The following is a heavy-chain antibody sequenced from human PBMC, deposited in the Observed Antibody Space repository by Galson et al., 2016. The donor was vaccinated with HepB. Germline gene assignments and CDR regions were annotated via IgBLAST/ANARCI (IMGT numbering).Heavy chain of an antibody. CDR1: GFTVSSTY. D-gene: IGHD5-24*01. CDR3: AKGRWDFDS. J-gene: IGHJ4*02. Sequence: SLRLSCAASGFTVSSTYMNWVRQAPGKGLEWVSIIYSGGTTYQADSVKGRVTISRDNSKNTLYLQMHSLRGEDTAVYYCAKGRWDFDSWGQGTLVTVSS. CDR2: IYSGGTT. V-gene: IGHV3-66*02.